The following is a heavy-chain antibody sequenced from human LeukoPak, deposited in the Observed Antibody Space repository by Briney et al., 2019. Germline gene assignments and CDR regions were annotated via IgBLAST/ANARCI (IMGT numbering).Heavy chain of an antibody. CDR1: GYTFTTYD. D-gene: IGHD3-9*01. CDR2: MNPGSGDT. Sequence: GASVRVSCKASGYTFTTYDMTWVRQATGQGLEWMGWMNPGSGDTGYAQKFQGRVTMTRDTSISTAYMELSSLGSEDTAIYYCARGLGDYNTDWFAVSGYWGQGTLVTVSS. V-gene: IGHV1-8*01. CDR3: ARGLGDYNTDWFAVSGY. J-gene: IGHJ4*02.